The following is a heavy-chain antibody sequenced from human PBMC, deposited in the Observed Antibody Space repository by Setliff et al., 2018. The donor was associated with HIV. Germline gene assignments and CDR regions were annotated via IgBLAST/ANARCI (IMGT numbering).Heavy chain of an antibody. CDR3: ARSRSTRDAFDT. Sequence: GGSLRLSCATSGFTFIDYALNWVRQAPGGRLEWVSSISSSGSYIYYAGSLKGRFTISRDNARNSLYLDMNTLRAEDTALYYCARSRSTRDAFDTWGQGTMVTVSS. CDR2: ISSSGSYI. V-gene: IGHV3-21*01. CDR1: GFTFIDYA. J-gene: IGHJ3*02. D-gene: IGHD2-2*01.